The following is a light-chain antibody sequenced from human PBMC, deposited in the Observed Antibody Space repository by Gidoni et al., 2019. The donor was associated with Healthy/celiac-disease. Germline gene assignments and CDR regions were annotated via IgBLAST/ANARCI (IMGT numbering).Light chain of an antibody. J-gene: IGLJ3*02. V-gene: IGLV1-44*01. CDR1: SSNIGSNT. CDR3: AAWDDSLNGPNWV. Sequence: QSVLTQPPSASGTPGQRVTISCSGSSSNIGSNTGNWYQQLPGTAPKLLIYSNNQRPSGVPYRFSGSKSGTSASLAISGLQSEDEADYYCAAWDDSLNGPNWVFGGGTKLTVL. CDR2: SNN.